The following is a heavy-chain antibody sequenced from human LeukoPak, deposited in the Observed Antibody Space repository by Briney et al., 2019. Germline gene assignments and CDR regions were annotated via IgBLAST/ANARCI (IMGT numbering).Heavy chain of an antibody. CDR2: INHSGST. Sequence: SETLPLTCAVYGGSFSGHYWSWIRQPPGKGLEWIGEINHSGSTNYNPSLESRVTISVDTSKNHFSLKLSSVTAADTAVYYCASGQYYDLWSGYYVDWGQGTLVTVSA. CDR1: GGSFSGHY. J-gene: IGHJ4*02. D-gene: IGHD3-3*01. CDR3: ASGQYYDLWSGYYVD. V-gene: IGHV4-34*01.